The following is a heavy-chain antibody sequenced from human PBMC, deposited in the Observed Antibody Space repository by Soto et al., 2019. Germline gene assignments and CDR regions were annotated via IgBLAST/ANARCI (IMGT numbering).Heavy chain of an antibody. CDR2: IYYSGST. CDR1: GGSISSYY. CDR3: ARLDDYGDYVFDY. D-gene: IGHD4-17*01. V-gene: IGHV4-59*01. Sequence: SETLSLTCTVSGGSISSYYWSWIRQPPGKGLEWIGYIYYSGSTNYNPSLKSRVTISVDTSKNQFSLKLSSVTAADTAVYYCARLDDYGDYVFDYWGQGTLVTVSS. J-gene: IGHJ4*02.